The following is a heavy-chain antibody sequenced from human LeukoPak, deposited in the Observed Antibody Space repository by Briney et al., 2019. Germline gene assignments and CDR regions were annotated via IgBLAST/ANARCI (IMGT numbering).Heavy chain of an antibody. V-gene: IGHV4-34*01. Sequence: PSETLSLTCAVYGGSFSGYYWSWIRQPPGKGLEWIGEINHRGSTNYNPSLKSRVTISVDTSKNQFSLKLSSVTAADTAVYYCAGWYYYYYGMDVWGQGTTVTVSS. CDR1: GGSFSGYY. CDR2: INHRGST. D-gene: IGHD6-19*01. J-gene: IGHJ6*02. CDR3: AGWYYYYYGMDV.